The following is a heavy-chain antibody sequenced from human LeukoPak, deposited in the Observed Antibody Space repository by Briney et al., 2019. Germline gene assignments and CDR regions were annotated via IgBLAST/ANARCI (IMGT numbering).Heavy chain of an antibody. J-gene: IGHJ6*02. Sequence: ASVKVSCKASGYTFTSYGISWVRQAPGQGLEWMGWISAYNGNTNYAQKLQGRVTMTTDTSTSTAYMELRSLRSDDTAVYYCARVPAAIRLVYYYYGMDVWGQGTTVTVSS. D-gene: IGHD2-2*01. CDR1: GYTFTSYG. CDR3: ARVPAAIRLVYYYYGMDV. CDR2: ISAYNGNT. V-gene: IGHV1-18*01.